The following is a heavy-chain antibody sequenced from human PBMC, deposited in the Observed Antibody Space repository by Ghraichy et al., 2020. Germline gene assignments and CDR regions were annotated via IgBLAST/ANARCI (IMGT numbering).Heavy chain of an antibody. CDR3: TTDFYDFWSGSDY. V-gene: IGHV3-15*01. J-gene: IGHJ4*02. CDR2: IKSKTDGGTT. Sequence: GGSLRLSCAASGFTFSNAWMSWVRQAPGKGLEWVGLIKSKTDGGTTDYAAPVKGRFTISRDGSKNTLYLQMNSLKTEDTAVYYCTTDFYDFWSGSDYWGQGTLVTVSS. D-gene: IGHD3-3*01. CDR1: GFTFSNAW.